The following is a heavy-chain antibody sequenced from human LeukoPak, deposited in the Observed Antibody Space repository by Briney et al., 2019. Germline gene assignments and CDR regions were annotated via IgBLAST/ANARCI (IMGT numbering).Heavy chain of an antibody. CDR3: ARGSGDHYYFGY. Sequence: GGSLRLSCAASGFTFSSYAIHWVRQAPGKGLEWVAVISYDGSNKYYADYVKGRFTISRDNSKNTLYLQVNNLRAEDTAVYSCARGSGDHYYFGYWGQGTLVSVSS. J-gene: IGHJ4*02. CDR1: GFTFSSYA. V-gene: IGHV3-30-3*01. CDR2: ISYDGSNK. D-gene: IGHD3-10*01.